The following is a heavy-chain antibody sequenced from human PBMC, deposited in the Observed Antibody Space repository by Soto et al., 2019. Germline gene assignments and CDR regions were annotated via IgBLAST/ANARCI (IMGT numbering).Heavy chain of an antibody. CDR2: IKEDGSEK. CDR3: GTGHVTVHDS. CDR1: GFTFNTYW. V-gene: IGHV3-7*01. Sequence: GGSLRLSCAASGFTFNTYWMTWVRRAPGKGLEWVANIKEDGSEKYYVDSVKGRFTISRDNAKNSVFLQMNGLRAEDTAVYFCGTGHVTVHDSWGQGTLVTVSS. J-gene: IGHJ4*02. D-gene: IGHD3-10*01.